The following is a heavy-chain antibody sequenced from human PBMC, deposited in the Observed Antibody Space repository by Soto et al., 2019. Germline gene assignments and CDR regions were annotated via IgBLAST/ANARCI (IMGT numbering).Heavy chain of an antibody. V-gene: IGHV2-5*02. CDR1: GFSLSTSGVG. Sequence: QITLKESGPTLVKSTQTLTLTCTFSGFSLSTSGVGVGWVRQPPGEALEWLGIIYWDDDKRYSPSLKSSLTITKESSKNQLFLTMTTIDPVDTGTYYCAHSHFFDFYYGLDVWGQGTTVTVSS. CDR2: IYWDDDK. CDR3: AHSHFFDFYYGLDV. J-gene: IGHJ6*02.